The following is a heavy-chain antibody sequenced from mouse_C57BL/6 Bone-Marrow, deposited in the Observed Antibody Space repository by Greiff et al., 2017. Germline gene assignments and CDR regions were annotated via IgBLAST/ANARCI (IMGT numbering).Heavy chain of an antibody. V-gene: IGHV1-62-2*01. D-gene: IGHD1-1*01. CDR1: GYTFTEYT. Sequence: QVKLQQSGAELVKPGASVKLSCKASGYTFTEYTIHWVKQTSGQGLEWIGWFYTGSGSIKYNEKFKDQGTLTADKSSSTVYMELSRLTSEEYEVYICARHEAPGDLRGFAYWGQGTLVTVSA. J-gene: IGHJ3*01. CDR2: FYTGSGSI. CDR3: ARHEAPGDLRGFAY.